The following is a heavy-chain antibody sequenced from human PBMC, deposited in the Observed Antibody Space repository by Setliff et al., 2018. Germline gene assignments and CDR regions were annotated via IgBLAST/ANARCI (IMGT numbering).Heavy chain of an antibody. CDR2: VYTSGST. V-gene: IGHV4-59*01. CDR1: GASISNYY. J-gene: IGHJ3*01. Sequence: PSETLSLTCSVSGASISNYYWSWIRQSPGKGLEWIGYVYTSGSTNYNPSLKSRVTISVDTSKNQFSLKLSSVTAADTAVYYCARDYFGSGSWRTTVFDAWGQGTMVTVSS. D-gene: IGHD3-10*01. CDR3: ARDYFGSGSWRTTVFDA.